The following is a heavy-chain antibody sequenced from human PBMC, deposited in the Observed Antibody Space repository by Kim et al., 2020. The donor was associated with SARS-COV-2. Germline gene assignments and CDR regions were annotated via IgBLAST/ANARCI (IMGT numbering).Heavy chain of an antibody. CDR1: GFTFEDYA. J-gene: IGHJ6*02. CDR2: ISGDGGST. V-gene: IGHV3-43*02. Sequence: GGSLRLSCAASGFTFEDYAMHWVRQAPGKGLELVSLISGDGGSTYYADSVKGRFTISRDNSKNSLYLQMNSLRTEDTALYYCAKDRSQLWLRPRSAYYYGMDVWGQGTTVTVSS. D-gene: IGHD5-18*01. CDR3: AKDRSQLWLRPRSAYYYGMDV.